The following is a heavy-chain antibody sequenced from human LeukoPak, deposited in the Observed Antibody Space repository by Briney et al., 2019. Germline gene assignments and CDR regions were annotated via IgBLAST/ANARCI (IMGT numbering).Heavy chain of an antibody. J-gene: IGHJ4*02. CDR3: MGDYCTSTSCSTTF. V-gene: IGHV3-21*01. D-gene: IGHD2-2*02. CDR1: AFTFSSYS. Sequence: PGGSLRLSCAASAFTFSSYSMNWVRQAPGKGLEWVSSISSSSSYIYYADSVKGRFTISRDNAKNSLYLQMNSLRAEDTAVYYCMGDYCTSTSCSTTFWGQGTLVTVSS. CDR2: ISSSSSYI.